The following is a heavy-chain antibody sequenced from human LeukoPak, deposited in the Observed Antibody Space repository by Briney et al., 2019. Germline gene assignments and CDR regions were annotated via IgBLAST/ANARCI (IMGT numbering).Heavy chain of an antibody. J-gene: IGHJ6*02. V-gene: IGHV4-30-2*01. CDR1: GGSISSGGYS. CDR3: ARAYYDFWRDYYYGMDV. CDR2: IYHSGST. D-gene: IGHD3-3*01. Sequence: SGTLSLTCAVSGGSISSGGYSWSWIRQPPGKGLEWIGYIYHSGSTYYNPSLKGRVTISVDRSKNQFSLKLSSVAAADTAVYYCARAYYDFWRDYYYGMDVWGQGTTVTVSS.